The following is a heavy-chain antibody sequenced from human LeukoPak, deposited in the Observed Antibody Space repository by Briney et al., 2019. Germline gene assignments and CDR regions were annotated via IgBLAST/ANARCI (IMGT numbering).Heavy chain of an antibody. D-gene: IGHD3-16*02. CDR2: IYTSGST. CDR3: ARVAVTRLGELSPYDY. CDR1: GGSISSGSYY. V-gene: IGHV4-61*02. J-gene: IGHJ4*02. Sequence: SQTLSLTCTVSGGSISSGSYYWSWIRQPAGKGLEWIGRIYTSGSTNYNPSLKSRVTISVDTSKNQFSLKLSSVTAADTAVYYCARVAVTRLGELSPYDYWGQGPLVTVSS.